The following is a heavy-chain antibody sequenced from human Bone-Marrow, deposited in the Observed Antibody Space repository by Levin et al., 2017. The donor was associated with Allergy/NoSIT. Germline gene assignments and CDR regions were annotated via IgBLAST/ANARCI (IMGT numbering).Heavy chain of an antibody. V-gene: IGHV4-30-2*01. D-gene: IGHD4-17*01. Sequence: SETLSLTCAVSGGSISSGGYSWSWIRQPPGKGLEWIGYIYHSGSTYYNPSLKSRVTISVDRSKNQFSLKLSSVTAADTAVYYCARAGGDYVYYYYGMDVWGQGTTVTVSS. CDR2: IYHSGST. CDR1: GGSISSGGYS. CDR3: ARAGGDYVYYYYGMDV. J-gene: IGHJ6*02.